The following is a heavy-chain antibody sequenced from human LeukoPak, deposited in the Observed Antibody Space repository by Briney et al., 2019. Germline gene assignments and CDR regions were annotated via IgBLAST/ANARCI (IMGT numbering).Heavy chain of an antibody. D-gene: IGHD1-26*01. CDR3: ARDAGGYPEYFQH. J-gene: IGHJ1*01. V-gene: IGHV3-21*01. CDR2: ISSTSTYI. Sequence: GGSLRLPCAASGFTFRSYCLNWVRLAPGTGLEWVASISSTSTYIYYTDPVKGRFTISRDNAKNSLYLQMNSLRAEDTAVYYCARDAGGYPEYFQHWGQGTLVTVSS. CDR1: GFTFRSYC.